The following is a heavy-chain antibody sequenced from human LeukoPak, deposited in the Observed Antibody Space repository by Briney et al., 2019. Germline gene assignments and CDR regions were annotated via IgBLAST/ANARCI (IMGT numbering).Heavy chain of an antibody. Sequence: GGSLRLSCAASGFTFSSYVMHWVRQAPGKGLEWVAVIWYDGSNKYYADSVKGRFTISRDNSKNTLYLQMNSLRAEDTAVYYCARDRYYDILTGYSGDYFDYWGQGTLVTVSS. CDR3: ARDRYYDILTGYSGDYFDY. CDR1: GFTFSSYV. V-gene: IGHV3-33*01. CDR2: IWYDGSNK. J-gene: IGHJ4*02. D-gene: IGHD3-9*01.